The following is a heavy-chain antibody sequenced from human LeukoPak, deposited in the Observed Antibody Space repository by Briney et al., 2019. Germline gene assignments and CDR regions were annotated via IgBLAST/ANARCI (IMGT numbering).Heavy chain of an antibody. D-gene: IGHD2-15*01. V-gene: IGHV4-34*01. CDR2: INHSGST. J-gene: IGHJ6*02. CDR3: ARHCSGDTCWYYYYGMDV. Sequence: SETLSLTCAVYGGSFSGYYWSWIRQPPGKGLEWIGEINHSGSTNYNPSLKSRVTISVDTSKNQFSLKLSSVTAADTAVYYCARHCSGDTCWYYYYGMDVWGQGTTVTVSS. CDR1: GGSFSGYY.